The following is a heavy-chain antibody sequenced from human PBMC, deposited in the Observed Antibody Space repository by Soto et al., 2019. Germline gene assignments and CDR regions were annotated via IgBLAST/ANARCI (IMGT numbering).Heavy chain of an antibody. D-gene: IGHD5-18*01. Sequence: SETLSLTCTVSGSSISSSSYYWGWIRQPPGKGLEWIGSIYYSGSAYYNPSLKSRVTISVDTSKNQFSLKLSSVTAADTAVYYCARVDTAMVLASFDYCRQRPLVTVCS. CDR3: ARVDTAMVLASFDY. V-gene: IGHV4-39*01. CDR2: IYYSGSA. J-gene: IGHJ4*02. CDR1: GSSISSSSYY.